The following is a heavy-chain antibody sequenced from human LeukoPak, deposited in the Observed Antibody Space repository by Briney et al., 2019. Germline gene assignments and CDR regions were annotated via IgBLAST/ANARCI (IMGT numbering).Heavy chain of an antibody. CDR2: IYYSGST. V-gene: IGHV4-39*07. J-gene: IGHJ6*03. Sequence: PSETLSLTCTVSGGSISSSSYYWGWIRQPPGKGLEWIGSIYYSGSTYSNPSLKSRVTISVDTSKNQFSLNLRSVTAADTAVYYCARDRWRFGPFDHYYMDVWGKGTTVTVSS. CDR1: GGSISSSSYY. CDR3: ARDRWRFGPFDHYYMDV. D-gene: IGHD3-10*01.